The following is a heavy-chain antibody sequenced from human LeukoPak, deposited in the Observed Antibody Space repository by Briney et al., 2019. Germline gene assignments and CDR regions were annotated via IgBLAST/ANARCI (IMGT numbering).Heavy chain of an antibody. J-gene: IGHJ4*02. D-gene: IGHD6-13*01. CDR2: IRYDGSNK. V-gene: IGHV3-30*02. Sequence: PGGSLRLSCAVSGFSFSSYGMQWVRQAPGKGLEWVAFIRYDGSNKYADSVKGRFTISRDNSKNTLYLRMNSLRGDDTAVYYCAKGGSSSWDHFDYWGQGTLVTVSS. CDR1: GFSFSSYG. CDR3: AKGGSSSWDHFDY.